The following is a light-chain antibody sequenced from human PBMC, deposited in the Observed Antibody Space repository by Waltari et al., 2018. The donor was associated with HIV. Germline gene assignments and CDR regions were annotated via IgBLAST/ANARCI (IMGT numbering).Light chain of an antibody. V-gene: IGLV2-14*01. J-gene: IGLJ2*01. CDR3: SSFGRGNTVL. CDR2: EVS. Sequence: QSALTQPASVSGSPGQSITISCTGTSSDVGAYNYVSWYQLYPCKAPRVMMFEVSNRPSGVSYLFSGSKSGNTASLTISGLQVEDEAVYFCSSFGRGNTVLFGGGTKVTVL. CDR1: SSDVGAYNY.